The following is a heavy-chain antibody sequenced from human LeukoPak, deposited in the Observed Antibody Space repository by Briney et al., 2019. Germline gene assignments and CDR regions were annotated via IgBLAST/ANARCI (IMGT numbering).Heavy chain of an antibody. CDR2: INSGSSTI. V-gene: IGHV3-48*02. D-gene: IGHD3-22*01. Sequence: GGSLRLSCAASGFTFSDYSMNWVRQAPGKGLEWVSYINSGSSTIYYVDSVEGRFTISRDNAKNSLCLQMNSLRDEDTAVYYCARDYYDSSVDHFDYWGQGTLVTVSS. CDR3: ARDYYDSSVDHFDY. J-gene: IGHJ4*02. CDR1: GFTFSDYS.